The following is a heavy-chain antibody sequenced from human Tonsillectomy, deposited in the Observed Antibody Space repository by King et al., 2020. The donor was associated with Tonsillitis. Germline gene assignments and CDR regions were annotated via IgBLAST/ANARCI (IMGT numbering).Heavy chain of an antibody. Sequence: VQLVESGGGVVQPGRSLRLSCAASGFTFSSYGMHWVRQAPGKGLECVAVIWYDGSNKYYADSVKGRFTIPRDNSKNTLYLQMNSRRAEDTAVYYCTRDLAPYYWGQGTLVTVSS. J-gene: IGHJ4*02. CDR2: IWYDGSNK. CDR1: GFTFSSYG. CDR3: TRDLAPYY. D-gene: IGHD3-16*01. V-gene: IGHV3-33*01.